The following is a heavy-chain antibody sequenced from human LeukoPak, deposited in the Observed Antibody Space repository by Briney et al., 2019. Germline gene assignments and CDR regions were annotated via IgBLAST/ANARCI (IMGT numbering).Heavy chain of an antibody. D-gene: IGHD6-19*01. CDR3: AKAPYSSGWYNDY. CDR2: IRYDGSNK. J-gene: IGHJ4*02. CDR1: GFTFSSYG. Sequence: GGSLRLSCAASGFTFSSYGMHWVRQAPGKGLEWVAFIRYDGSNKYYADSVKGRFTISRDNSKNTLYLQMNSLRAEDTAVYYCAKAPYSSGWYNDYWGQGTLVTVSS. V-gene: IGHV3-30*02.